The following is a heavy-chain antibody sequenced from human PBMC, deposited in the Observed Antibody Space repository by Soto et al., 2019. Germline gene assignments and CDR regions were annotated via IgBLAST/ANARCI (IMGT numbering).Heavy chain of an antibody. CDR1: GYSFTSYW. CDR2: IYPGDSDT. Sequence: PGESLKISCKGSGYSFTSYWIGWVRQMPGKGLEWMGIIYPGDSDTRYSPSFQGQVTISADKSISTAYLQWSSLKASDTAMYYCATAAIFGNYYYGMDVWGQGTTVTVSS. J-gene: IGHJ6*02. CDR3: ATAAIFGNYYYGMDV. V-gene: IGHV5-51*01. D-gene: IGHD3-3*01.